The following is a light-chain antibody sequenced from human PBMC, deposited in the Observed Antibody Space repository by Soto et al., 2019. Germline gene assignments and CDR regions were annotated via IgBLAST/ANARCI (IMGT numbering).Light chain of an antibody. CDR3: SSYTSSNTYV. J-gene: IGLJ1*01. CDR2: EVS. V-gene: IGLV2-14*01. Sequence: QSVLTQPASVSGSPGQSLTISCTGTSSDVGGYKYVSWYQQHPGKVPKLMIYEVSNRPSGVSNRFSGSKSGNTASLTISGLQAEDEADYYCSSYTSSNTYVFGTGTKVTVL. CDR1: SSDVGGYKY.